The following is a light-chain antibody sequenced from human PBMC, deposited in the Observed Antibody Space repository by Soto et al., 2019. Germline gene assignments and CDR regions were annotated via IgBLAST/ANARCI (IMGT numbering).Light chain of an antibody. CDR2: DAS. CDR3: QQRSNWPLYT. CDR1: QSVSSY. Sequence: EIVLTQSPATLSLSPGERATLSCRASQSVSSYLAWSQQKPGQAPMLLIYDASNRATGITARFGGSGSGTDFNLATRSLEPEDVAVYYCQQRSNWPLYTFGQGTKLEIK. V-gene: IGKV3-11*01. J-gene: IGKJ2*01.